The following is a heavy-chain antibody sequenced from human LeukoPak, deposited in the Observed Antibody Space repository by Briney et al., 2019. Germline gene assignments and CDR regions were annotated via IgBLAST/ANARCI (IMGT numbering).Heavy chain of an antibody. J-gene: IGHJ4*02. V-gene: IGHV3-23*01. Sequence: GGPLRLSCEASGFTFRSFGMSWVRQAPGKGLEWVSGFSGSGGSTSYADSVKGRFTISRDMSKNTLYLQMITLRAEDTAIYYCAKEFPGYSFDYWGQGTLVTVSS. D-gene: IGHD5-12*01. CDR1: GFTFRSFG. CDR3: AKEFPGYSFDY. CDR2: FSGSGGST.